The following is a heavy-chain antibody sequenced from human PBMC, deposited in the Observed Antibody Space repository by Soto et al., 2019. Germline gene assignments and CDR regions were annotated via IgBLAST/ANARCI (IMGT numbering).Heavy chain of an antibody. CDR1: GYTFTNYR. D-gene: IGHD3-16*01. J-gene: IGHJ5*02. CDR2: ISPYNGNT. CDR3: ARFGFGDRIWFDP. V-gene: IGHV1-18*01. Sequence: QVQLVQSGAEVKKPGASVKVSCKASGYTFTNYRITWVRQAPGQGLEWMGWISPYNGNTNYPQNLQGRVTMTSDTAPSTAYMELRSLRSDDTAVFYCARFGFGDRIWFDPWGQGTLVTVSS.